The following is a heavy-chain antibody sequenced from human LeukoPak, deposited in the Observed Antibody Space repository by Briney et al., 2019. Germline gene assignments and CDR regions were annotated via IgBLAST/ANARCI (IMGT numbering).Heavy chain of an antibody. Sequence: PSETLSLTCTVSGYSISNGYYWGWIRQPPGKGLEWIGSIYQSGSTFYNPSLKSRVTLSVDTSENQFSLKLSSVTAADTAVHYCARLAWGRLDYWGQGILVTVSP. CDR1: GYSISNGYY. D-gene: IGHD7-27*01. CDR2: IYQSGST. CDR3: ARLAWGRLDY. J-gene: IGHJ4*02. V-gene: IGHV4-38-2*02.